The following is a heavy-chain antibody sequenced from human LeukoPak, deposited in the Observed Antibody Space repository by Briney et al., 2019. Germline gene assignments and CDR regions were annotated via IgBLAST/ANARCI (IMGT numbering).Heavy chain of an antibody. V-gene: IGHV3-74*01. CDR3: ARDIVVVVAATHDALDI. CDR1: GFTFSSYW. J-gene: IGHJ3*02. D-gene: IGHD2-15*01. Sequence: GGSLRLSCAASGFTFSSYWMHWVRQAPGKGLVWVSRINSDGSSTSYADSVKGRFTISRDNAKNTLYLQMNSLRAEDTAVYYCARDIVVVVAATHDALDIWGQGTMVTVSS. CDR2: INSDGSST.